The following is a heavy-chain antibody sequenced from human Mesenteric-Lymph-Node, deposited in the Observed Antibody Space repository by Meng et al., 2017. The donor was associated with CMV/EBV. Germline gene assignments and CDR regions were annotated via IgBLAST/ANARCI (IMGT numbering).Heavy chain of an antibody. CDR1: GGTFSSYA. V-gene: IGHV1-69*05. CDR3: ARSGPTIFGVVIDYGMDV. Sequence: SVKVSCKASGGTFSSYAISWVRQAPGQGLEWMGGIIPIFCTANYAQKFQGRVTITTDESTSTAYMELSSLRSEDTAVYYCARSGPTIFGVVIDYGMDVWGQGTTVTVSS. D-gene: IGHD3-3*01. J-gene: IGHJ6*02. CDR2: IIPIFCTA.